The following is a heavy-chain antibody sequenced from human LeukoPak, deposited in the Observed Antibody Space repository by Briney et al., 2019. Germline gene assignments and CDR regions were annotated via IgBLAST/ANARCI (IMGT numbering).Heavy chain of an antibody. CDR2: IYHSGST. CDR3: ARSYNSDWFDP. V-gene: IGHV4-61*08. J-gene: IGHJ5*02. D-gene: IGHD1-1*01. CDR1: GGSISSGGYY. Sequence: PSETLSLTCTVSGGSISSGGYYWSWIRQPPGKGLEWIGYIYHSGSTYYNPSLKSRVTISVDTSKNQFSLKLSSVTAADTAVYYCARSYNSDWFDPWGQGTLVTVSS.